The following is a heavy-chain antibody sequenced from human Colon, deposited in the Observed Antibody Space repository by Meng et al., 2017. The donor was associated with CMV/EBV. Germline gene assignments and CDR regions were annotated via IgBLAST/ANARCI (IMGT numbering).Heavy chain of an antibody. Sequence: GESLKISCAASGFTFNSYWMHWVRQSPEKGLVWVARINFDGSWTSYAGSVKGRFKVSRDHAKSTLYLQMNSLSAEDTAIYYCARDRDITYYGAWLDPWGQGTLVTVSS. J-gene: IGHJ5*02. D-gene: IGHD3-3*01. CDR1: GFTFNSYW. V-gene: IGHV3-74*01. CDR2: INFDGSWT. CDR3: ARDRDITYYGAWLDP.